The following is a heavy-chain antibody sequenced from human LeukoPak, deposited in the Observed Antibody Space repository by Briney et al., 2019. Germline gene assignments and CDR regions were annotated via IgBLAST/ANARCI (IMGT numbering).Heavy chain of an antibody. J-gene: IGHJ5*02. CDR2: IIPIFGIA. CDR1: GGTFSSYA. V-gene: IGHV1-69*04. Sequence: SVKVSCKASGGTFSSYAISWVRQAPGQGLEWMGRIIPIFGIANYAQKFRGRVTITADKSTSTAYMELSSLRSEDTAVYYCAREQNWLDPWGQGTLVTVSS. CDR3: AREQNWLDP.